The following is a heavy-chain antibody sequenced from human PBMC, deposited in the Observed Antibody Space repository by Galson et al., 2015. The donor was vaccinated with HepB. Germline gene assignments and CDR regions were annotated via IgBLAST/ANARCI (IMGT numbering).Heavy chain of an antibody. Sequence: SVKVSCKASGGTFSNYAISWVRQAPGQGLEWMGGIIPISGTANYAQKFQGRFTITADESTNTAYMELSSLRSDDTAVYYCARVTYIAVALYYFDSWGQGTLVTVSS. D-gene: IGHD6-19*01. CDR3: ARVTYIAVALYYFDS. J-gene: IGHJ4*02. CDR1: GGTFSNYA. V-gene: IGHV1-69*13. CDR2: IIPISGTA.